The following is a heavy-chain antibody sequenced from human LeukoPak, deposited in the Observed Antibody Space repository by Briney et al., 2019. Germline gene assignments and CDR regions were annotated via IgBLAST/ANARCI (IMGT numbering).Heavy chain of an antibody. Sequence: SETLSLTCAVYGGSFSGCYWSWIRQPPGKGLEWIGEINHSGSTNYNPSLKSRVTISVDTSKNQFSLKLSSVTAADTAVYYCARDSSGYRRGSFDYWGQGTLVTVSS. CDR1: GGSFSGCY. J-gene: IGHJ4*02. CDR3: ARDSSGYRRGSFDY. D-gene: IGHD3-22*01. CDR2: INHSGST. V-gene: IGHV4-34*01.